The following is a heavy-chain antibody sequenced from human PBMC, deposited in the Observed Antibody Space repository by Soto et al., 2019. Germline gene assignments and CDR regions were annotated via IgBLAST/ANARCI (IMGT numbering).Heavy chain of an antibody. CDR3: ARAPYSNAWSRFDL. CDR1: GFTFSGYW. CDR2: IKHAGSGQ. J-gene: IGHJ4*02. Sequence: QLVESGGGLVQPGGSLRLSCEASGFTFSGYWMSWVRQAPGKGLEWVADIKHAGSGQYYVDSVKGRFNISRDNAKKLLYLQLNGLRAEDTALYYCARAPYSNAWSRFDLWGQGTLVTVSS. V-gene: IGHV3-7*03. D-gene: IGHD4-4*01.